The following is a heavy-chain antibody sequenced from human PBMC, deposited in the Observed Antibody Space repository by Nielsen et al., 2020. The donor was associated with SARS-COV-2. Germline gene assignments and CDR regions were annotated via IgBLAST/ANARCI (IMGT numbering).Heavy chain of an antibody. Sequence: GGSLRLSRAASGFTFSSYWMSWVRQAPGKGLEWVANIKQDGSEKYYVDSVKGRFTISRDNAKNSLYLQMNSLRAEDTAVYYCARDLIAAAGTVDDYYYYYGMDVWGQGTTVTVSS. V-gene: IGHV3-7*01. CDR3: ARDLIAAAGTVDDYYYYYGMDV. CDR2: IKQDGSEK. J-gene: IGHJ6*02. D-gene: IGHD6-13*01. CDR1: GFTFSSYW.